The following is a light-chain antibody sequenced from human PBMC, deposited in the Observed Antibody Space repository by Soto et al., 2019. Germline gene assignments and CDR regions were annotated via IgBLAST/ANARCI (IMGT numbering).Light chain of an antibody. J-gene: IGKJ4*01. CDR3: HPRSHWLT. CDR1: QSVSSY. Sequence: EIVLTQSPATLSVSPGERATLSCRASQSVSSYLAWYQQKPGQSPRLLIYDASNRATGIPARFSGSGSGTHITLSIHSLDPAAFDGHYCHPRSHWLTFGGGTKVEIK. CDR2: DAS. V-gene: IGKV3-11*01.